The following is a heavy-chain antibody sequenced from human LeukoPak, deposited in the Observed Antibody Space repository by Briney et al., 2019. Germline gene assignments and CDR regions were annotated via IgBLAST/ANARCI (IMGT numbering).Heavy chain of an antibody. CDR3: ARGLIGYYFDY. V-gene: IGHV4-34*01. Sequence: PSETLSLTCAVYGGSFSGYYWSWIRQPPGKGLEWIGEINHSGSINYNPSLKSRVTISVDTSKNQFSLKLSSVTAADTAVYYCARGLIGYYFDYWGQGTLVTVSS. D-gene: IGHD3-16*02. CDR2: INHSGSI. CDR1: GGSFSGYY. J-gene: IGHJ4*02.